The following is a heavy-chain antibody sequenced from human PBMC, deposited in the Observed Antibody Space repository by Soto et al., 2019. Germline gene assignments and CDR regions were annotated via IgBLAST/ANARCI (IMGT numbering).Heavy chain of an antibody. CDR2: IYYSGST. Sequence: SETLSLTCTVSGGSISSYYLSWIRQPPGKGLEWIGYIYYSGSTNYNPSLKSRVTISVDTSKNQFSLKLSSVTAADTAVYYCARDSHYDFWSGYYPLFGMDVWGQGTTVTVYS. D-gene: IGHD3-3*01. CDR1: GGSISSYY. V-gene: IGHV4-59*01. J-gene: IGHJ6*02. CDR3: ARDSHYDFWSGYYPLFGMDV.